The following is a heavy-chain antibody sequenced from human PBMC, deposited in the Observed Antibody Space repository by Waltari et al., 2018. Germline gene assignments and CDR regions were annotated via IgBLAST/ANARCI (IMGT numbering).Heavy chain of an antibody. J-gene: IGHJ5*01. CDR2: IGCRGIST. V-gene: IGHV3-23*01. CDR3: VRDGSSVANSRSDNWFDS. D-gene: IGHD6-19*01. Sequence: QAPGKVLDWVWSIGCRGISTLCADSVKGRFTISRDNSRNTLYLQMNSLRAEDTAIYYCVRDGSSVANSRSDNWFDSWGQGTLVTVSS.